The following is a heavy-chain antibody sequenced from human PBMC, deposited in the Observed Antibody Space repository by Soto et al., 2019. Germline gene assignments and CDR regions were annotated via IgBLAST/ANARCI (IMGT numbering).Heavy chain of an antibody. CDR2: INAGNGNT. CDR3: ARDATVTTSLHFDY. D-gene: IGHD4-17*01. Sequence: ASVKVSCKASGYTFTSYAMHWVRQAPGQRLEWMGWINAGNGNTKYSQKFQGRVTITRDTSASTAYMELSSLRSEDTAVYYCARDATVTTSLHFDYCDQGPLVTASS. CDR1: GYTFTSYA. J-gene: IGHJ4*02. V-gene: IGHV1-3*01.